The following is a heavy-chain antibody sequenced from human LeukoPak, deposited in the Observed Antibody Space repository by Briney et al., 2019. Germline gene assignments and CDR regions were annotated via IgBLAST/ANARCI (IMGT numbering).Heavy chain of an antibody. CDR1: GYTFTGYY. D-gene: IGHD3-22*01. J-gene: IGHJ4*02. V-gene: IGHV1-2*02. Sequence: ASVKVSCKASGYTFTGYYMHWVRQAPGQGLEWMGWINPNSGGTNYAQKFQGRVTMTRDTSISTAYMKLSRLRSDDTAVYYCARVPTYYYDSSGYYPDWGQGTLVTVSS. CDR3: ARVPTYYYDSSGYYPD. CDR2: INPNSGGT.